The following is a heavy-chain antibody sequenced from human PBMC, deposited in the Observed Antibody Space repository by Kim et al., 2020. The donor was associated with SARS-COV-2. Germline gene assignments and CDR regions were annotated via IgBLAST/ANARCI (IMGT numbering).Heavy chain of an antibody. CDR2: ISGSGGST. J-gene: IGHJ4*02. CDR1: GFTFSSYA. D-gene: IGHD2-2*01. V-gene: IGHV3-23*01. Sequence: GGSLRLSCAASGFTFSSYAMSWVRQAPGKGLEWVSAISGSGGSTYYADSVKGRFTISRDNSKNTLYLQMNSLRAEDTAVYYCAKAPFSRYCSSTSCYDSSSYFDYWGQGTLVTVSS. CDR3: AKAPFSRYCSSTSCYDSSSYFDY.